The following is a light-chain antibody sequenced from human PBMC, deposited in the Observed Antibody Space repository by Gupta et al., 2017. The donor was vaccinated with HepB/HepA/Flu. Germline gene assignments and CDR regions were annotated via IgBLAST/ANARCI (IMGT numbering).Light chain of an antibody. J-gene: IGKJ2*02. V-gene: IGKV3-11*01. CDR3: QQRSNWPRT. CDR1: QSVSSS. CDR2: DAS. Sequence: EIVLTQSPATLSLSPGERATLSCRASQSVSSSLAWYQQKPGQAPRLLIYDASNRATGIPARFSGRGSATDFTLTVSSLEPEDFAIYYCQQRSNWPRTFGQGPSWRSN.